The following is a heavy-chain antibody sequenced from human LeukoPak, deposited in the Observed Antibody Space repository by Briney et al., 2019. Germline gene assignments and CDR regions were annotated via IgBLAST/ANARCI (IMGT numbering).Heavy chain of an antibody. CDR2: LNTKRGDT. D-gene: IGHD3-22*01. CDR1: AYTLTTDY. Sequence: ASVKVSCTASAYTLTTDYIHWARPAPGQGLDWMGWLNTKRGDTKYAKKIQGRGTMTTDTSITTAYMELSRLISDDTAVYYCTRVPSSDSSYYFDYWGQGTLVTVSS. J-gene: IGHJ4*02. CDR3: TRVPSSDSSYYFDY. V-gene: IGHV1-2*02.